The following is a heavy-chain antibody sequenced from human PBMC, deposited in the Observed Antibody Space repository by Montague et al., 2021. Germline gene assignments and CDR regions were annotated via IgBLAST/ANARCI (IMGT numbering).Heavy chain of an antibody. CDR3: AREWSGFDF. CDR2: IYSSGNT. Sequence: ETLSPTCTVSGDSMNTYKWKWIRQPPGKGLEWIGYIYSSGNTNYNPSLKSRVTISVDTSRNQFSLEVSSVTAADTAMYYCAREWSGFDFWGHGTMVTVSS. D-gene: IGHD1-26*01. CDR1: GDSMNTYK. V-gene: IGHV4-59*01. J-gene: IGHJ3*01.